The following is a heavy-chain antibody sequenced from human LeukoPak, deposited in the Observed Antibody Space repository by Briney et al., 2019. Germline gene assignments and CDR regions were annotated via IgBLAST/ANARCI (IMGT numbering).Heavy chain of an antibody. V-gene: IGHV3-43*02. J-gene: IGHJ5*02. D-gene: IGHD6-19*01. CDR2: ISWDGGST. CDR1: GFTFDDYA. Sequence: GGSLRLSCAASGFTFDDYAMHWVRQAPGKGLEWVSLISWDGGSTYYADSVKGRFTISRDNSKNSLYLQMNSLRTEDTALYYCAKDSRQRGGWYNWFDPWGQGTLVTVSS. CDR3: AKDSRQRGGWYNWFDP.